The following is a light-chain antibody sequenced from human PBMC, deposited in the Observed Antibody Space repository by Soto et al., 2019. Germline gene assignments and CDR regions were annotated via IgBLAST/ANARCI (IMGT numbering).Light chain of an antibody. CDR1: QNIYNY. CDR2: AAS. V-gene: IGKV1-39*01. Sequence: DIQMTQSPSSLSASVGDRATVTCRTSQNIYNYLNWYQQKPWKTPKHLIYAASSVQSGVPLRFSGSGSATDFTLTIGSLQPEDFASYYWEHSYSTVVAVGQGTRLEVK. J-gene: IGKJ5*01. CDR3: EHSYSTVVA.